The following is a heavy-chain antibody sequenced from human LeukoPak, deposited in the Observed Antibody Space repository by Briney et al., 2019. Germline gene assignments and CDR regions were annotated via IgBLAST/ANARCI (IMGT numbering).Heavy chain of an antibody. V-gene: IGHV3-9*01. D-gene: IGHD2-8*01. CDR3: AKDLSSILNPLLGFDY. CDR2: ISETGGTI. J-gene: IGHJ4*02. CDR1: GFTLDDYA. Sequence: YPGRSLRLSCAASGFTLDDYAMHWVRQAPGKGLEWVSGISETGGTIVYADSVKGRFTISRDNSKNTLYLQMNSLRAEDTAVYYCAKDLSSILNPLLGFDYWGQGTLVTVSS.